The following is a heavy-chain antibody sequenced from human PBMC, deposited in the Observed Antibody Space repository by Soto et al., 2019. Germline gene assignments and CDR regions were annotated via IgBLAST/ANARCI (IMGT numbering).Heavy chain of an antibody. V-gene: IGHV3-30*18. CDR3: AKDQARLLWYGESYGMDV. Sequence: QVQLVESGGGVVQPGRSLRLSCAASGFTFSSYGMHWVRQAPGKGLEWVAVISYDGSNKYYADSVKGRFTISRDNSKNTLYLQMNSLRAEDTAVYYCAKDQARLLWYGESYGMDVWGQGTTVTVSS. J-gene: IGHJ6*02. CDR1: GFTFSSYG. CDR2: ISYDGSNK. D-gene: IGHD3-10*01.